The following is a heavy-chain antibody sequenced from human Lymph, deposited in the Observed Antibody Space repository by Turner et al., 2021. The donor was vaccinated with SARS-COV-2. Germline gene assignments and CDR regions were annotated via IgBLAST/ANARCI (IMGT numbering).Heavy chain of an antibody. CDR3: ARYGSGGYFYYGLDV. CDR1: GFTFSTYA. V-gene: IGHV3-30*04. D-gene: IGHD3-10*01. CDR2: ISYDGSNK. Sequence: VQLVESGGGVVQPGRSPRLSCAASGFTFSTYAIHWVRQAAGKGLEWVAVISYDGSNKYYADSVKGRFTISRDNSKNTLYLQMNSLRAEDTAVYYCARYGSGGYFYYGLDVWGQGTTVTVSS. J-gene: IGHJ6*02.